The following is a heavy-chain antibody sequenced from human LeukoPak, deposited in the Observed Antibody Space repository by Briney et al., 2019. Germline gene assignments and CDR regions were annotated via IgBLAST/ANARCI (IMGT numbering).Heavy chain of an antibody. CDR3: SKAPLGACAGAVCYYLDV. J-gene: IGHJ6*03. D-gene: IGHD2-8*02. Sequence: GGSLRLSCTASEFSISHYAMSWVRQAPGKGLEWVSADTSSTTSTYYASSVRGRFTISRDSSMNTLYLQMNSLRADDTAVYYCSKAPLGACAGAVCYYLDVWGKGTTVIVSS. CDR2: DTSSTTST. CDR1: EFSISHYA. V-gene: IGHV3-23*01.